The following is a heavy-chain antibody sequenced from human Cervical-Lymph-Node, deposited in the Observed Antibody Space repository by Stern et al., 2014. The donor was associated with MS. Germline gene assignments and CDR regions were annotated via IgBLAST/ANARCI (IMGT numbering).Heavy chain of an antibody. J-gene: IGHJ4*02. CDR3: ARERLAVRHIVVMTGTPDY. V-gene: IGHV3-33*01. D-gene: IGHD2-21*02. CDR1: GFSFTDYD. CDR2: ISFAGSKT. Sequence: VQLVESGGGVVQPGKSLRLSCAASGFSFTDYDMHWVRQAPGKGLEWIALISFAGSKTYYADSVKGRFTISRDNSKNTVSLQMNGLRAEDTALYYCARERLAVRHIVVMTGTPDYWGQGTLVTVSS.